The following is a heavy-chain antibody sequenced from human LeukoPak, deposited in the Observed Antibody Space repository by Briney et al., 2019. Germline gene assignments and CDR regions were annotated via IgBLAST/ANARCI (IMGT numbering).Heavy chain of an antibody. CDR2: MNPITGST. Sequence: ASVKVSCKASGYTFSSSDINWVRQAAGQGLEWMGWMNPITGSTGYAQKFRGRVTMTRDTSITTAFMELSSLRSDDTAIYYCARVKRYPTVWFDPWGQGTVVSVSS. D-gene: IGHD1-1*01. CDR3: ARVKRYPTVWFDP. V-gene: IGHV1-8*01. J-gene: IGHJ5*02. CDR1: GYTFSSSD.